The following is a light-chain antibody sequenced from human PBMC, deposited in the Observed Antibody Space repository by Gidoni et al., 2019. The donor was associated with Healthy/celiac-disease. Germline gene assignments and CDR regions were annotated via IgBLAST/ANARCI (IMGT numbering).Light chain of an antibody. Sequence: IVMTQSPATLSVSPGERATLSCRASQSVSSNLAWYQQKPGQAPRLLIYGASTRATGIPARFSGSGSGTEFTLTISSLQSEDFAVYYCQQYNNSLTFGGGTKVEIK. J-gene: IGKJ4*01. CDR3: QQYNNSLT. V-gene: IGKV3-15*01. CDR1: QSVSSN. CDR2: GAS.